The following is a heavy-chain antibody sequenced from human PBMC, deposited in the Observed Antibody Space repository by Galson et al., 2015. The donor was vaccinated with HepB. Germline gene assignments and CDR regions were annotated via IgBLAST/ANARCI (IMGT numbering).Heavy chain of an antibody. CDR3: ARVRGVAAGRGYYYYYGMDV. J-gene: IGHJ6*02. CDR2: IIPIVGIA. V-gene: IGHV1-69*04. CDR1: GGTFSSYG. Sequence: SCKASGGTFSSYGISWVRQAPGQGLEWMGRIIPIVGIANYAQKFQGRVTITADKSTSTAYMELSSLRSGDTAVYYCARVRGVAAGRGYYYYYGMDVWGQGTTVTVSS. D-gene: IGHD6-13*01.